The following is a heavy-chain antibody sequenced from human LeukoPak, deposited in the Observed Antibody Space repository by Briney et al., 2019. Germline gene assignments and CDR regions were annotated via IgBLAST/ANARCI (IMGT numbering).Heavy chain of an antibody. Sequence: ASVKVSCKASGYTFTSYDINWVRQATGQGLEWMGWINPNSGGTNYAQKFQGRVTMTRDTSISTAYMELSRLRSDDTAVYYCARDSDYVDFDYWGQGTLVTVSS. CDR1: GYTFTSYD. D-gene: IGHD5-12*01. CDR3: ARDSDYVDFDY. CDR2: INPNSGGT. V-gene: IGHV1-2*02. J-gene: IGHJ4*02.